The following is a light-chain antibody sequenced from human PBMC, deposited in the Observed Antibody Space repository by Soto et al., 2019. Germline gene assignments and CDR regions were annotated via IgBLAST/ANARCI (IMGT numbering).Light chain of an antibody. Sequence: QSVLTQPASVSGSPGQSITITCTGTGSDVGGYRYDSWYQQHPGKAPKLMIYDVSNRPSGVSDRFSGSKSGNTASLTISGLQSENEADYYSDSYTSSTSYVFGPGPKVTV. CDR1: GSDVGGYRY. V-gene: IGLV2-14*01. J-gene: IGLJ1*01. CDR2: DVS. CDR3: DSYTSSTSYV.